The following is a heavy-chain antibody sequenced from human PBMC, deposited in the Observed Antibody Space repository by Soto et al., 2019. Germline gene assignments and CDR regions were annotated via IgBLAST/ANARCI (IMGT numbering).Heavy chain of an antibody. CDR1: GSTFTSYH. CDR3: ARDTPPTDY. CDR2: ISAYNTNT. J-gene: IGHJ4*02. V-gene: IGHV1-18*01. Sequence: QVQLAQSGGEVKKPGASVKVSCKTSGSTFTSYHISWVRQAPGQGLEWMGWISAYNTNTNYAQKFQGRVTMTTDTLTSTAYMELRSLRSDDTAVYYCARDTPPTDYWGQGTLVTVSS.